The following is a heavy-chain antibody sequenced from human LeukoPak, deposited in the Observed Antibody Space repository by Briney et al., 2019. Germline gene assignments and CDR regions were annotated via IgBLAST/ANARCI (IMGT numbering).Heavy chain of an antibody. CDR1: GFTFSSFG. V-gene: IGHV3-30*18. CDR2: ISYDGSNK. CDR3: AKDGTGDYDTTGYYLLGHFQC. Sequence: GGSLRLSCAASGFTFSSFGMHWVRQAPGKGLEWVAVISYDGSNKYYADSVKGRFTISRDSSKSTLYLQMHSLKTEDTAVYYCAKDGTGDYDTTGYYLLGHFQCWGQGTLVTVSS. D-gene: IGHD3-22*01. J-gene: IGHJ1*01.